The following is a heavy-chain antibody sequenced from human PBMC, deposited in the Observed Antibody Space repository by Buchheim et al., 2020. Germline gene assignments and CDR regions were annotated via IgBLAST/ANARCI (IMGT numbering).Heavy chain of an antibody. CDR3: ARQILWFGELDPSYMDV. D-gene: IGHD3-10*01. CDR1: GFTFSSYW. Sequence: EVQLVESGGGLVQPGGSLRLSCAASGFTFSSYWMSWVRQAPGKGLEWVANIKQDGSEKYYVDSVKGRFTISRDNAKNSLYLKMNSLRGEDTAVYYCARQILWFGELDPSYMDVWGKGTT. J-gene: IGHJ6*03. CDR2: IKQDGSEK. V-gene: IGHV3-7*01.